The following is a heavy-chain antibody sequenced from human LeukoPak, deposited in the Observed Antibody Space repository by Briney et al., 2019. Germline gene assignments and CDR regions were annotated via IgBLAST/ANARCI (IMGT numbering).Heavy chain of an antibody. CDR1: GFTFSSYS. D-gene: IGHD5-12*01. J-gene: IGHJ4*02. CDR3: ARAGGGYDSSDY. V-gene: IGHV3-21*01. CDR2: ISSSSSYI. Sequence: GGSLRLSCAASGFTFSSYSMNWVRQAPGKGLEWVSSISSSSSYIYYADSVKGRFTISRDNAKNSLYLQMNSLRAEDTAVYYCARAGGGYDSSDYWGQGTLVTVSS.